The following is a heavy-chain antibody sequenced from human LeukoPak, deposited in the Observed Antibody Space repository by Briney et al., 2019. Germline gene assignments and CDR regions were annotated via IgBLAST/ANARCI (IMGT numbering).Heavy chain of an antibody. V-gene: IGHV3-20*04. CDR1: GFTFDDYG. CDR3: ARVKGDYAGWRAFDI. J-gene: IGHJ3*02. Sequence: PGGSLRLSCEASGFTFDDYGMSWVRQAPGKGLEWVSGINWNGGSTGYADSVKGRFTISRDNAKNSLYLQMNSLRAEDTALYYCARVKGDYAGWRAFDIWGQGTMVTVSS. CDR2: INWNGGST. D-gene: IGHD4-23*01.